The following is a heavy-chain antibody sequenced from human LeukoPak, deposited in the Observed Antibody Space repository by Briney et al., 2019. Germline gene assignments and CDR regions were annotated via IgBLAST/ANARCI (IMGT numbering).Heavy chain of an antibody. Sequence: GGSLRLSCAASGFTFNSYAMNWVRQAPGKGLEWVSTISSSGNNTYYTDSVKGRFTISRDNSKNTLFLQMNSLRVDDTAVYYCAKVTVVRGEVFDYWGQGTLVTVSS. J-gene: IGHJ4*02. CDR1: GFTFNSYA. D-gene: IGHD3-10*01. V-gene: IGHV3-23*01. CDR2: ISSSGNNT. CDR3: AKVTVVRGEVFDY.